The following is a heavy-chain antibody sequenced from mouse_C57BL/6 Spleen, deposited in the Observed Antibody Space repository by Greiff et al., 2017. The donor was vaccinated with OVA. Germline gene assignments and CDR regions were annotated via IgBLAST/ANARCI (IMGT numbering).Heavy chain of an antibody. CDR2: FYPGSGSI. CDR3: ARHGIYYDSRAWFAY. V-gene: IGHV1-62-2*01. J-gene: IGHJ3*01. D-gene: IGHD2-4*01. CDR1: GYTFTEYT. Sequence: VKLQESGAELVKPGVSVKLSCKASGYTFTEYTIHWVKQRSGQGLEWIGWFYPGSGSIKYNEKFKDKATLTADQSSSTVYMELSRLTSEDSAVYFCARHGIYYDSRAWFAYWGQGTLVTVSA.